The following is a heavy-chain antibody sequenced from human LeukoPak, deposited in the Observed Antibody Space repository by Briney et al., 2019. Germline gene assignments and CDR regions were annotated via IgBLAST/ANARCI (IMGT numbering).Heavy chain of an antibody. CDR1: GFTFSSYA. CDR3: AKGSYYDSSGSFYFDY. Sequence: GGSLRLSCAASGFTFSSYAMSWVRQAPGKGLEWVSGISGSGDNTYYVDSVKGRFTIFRDNSKNTLYVQVNSLGTEDTAAYYCAKGSYYDSSGSFYFDYWGQGTLVTVSS. CDR2: ISGSGDNT. J-gene: IGHJ4*02. V-gene: IGHV3-23*01. D-gene: IGHD3-22*01.